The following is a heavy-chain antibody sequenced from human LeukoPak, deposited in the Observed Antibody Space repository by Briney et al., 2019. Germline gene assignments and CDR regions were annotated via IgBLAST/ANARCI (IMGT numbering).Heavy chain of an antibody. V-gene: IGHV3-30-3*01. CDR2: ISYDGSNK. D-gene: IGHD3-16*01. CDR3: ASPGDMITFGGVAAGMDV. J-gene: IGHJ6*02. Sequence: PGRSLRLSCAASGFTFSSYAMHWVRQAPGKGLEWVAVISYDGSNKYYADSVKGRFTISRDNSKNTLYLQMNSLRAEDTAVYCCASPGDMITFGGVAAGMDVWGQGTTVTVSS. CDR1: GFTFSSYA.